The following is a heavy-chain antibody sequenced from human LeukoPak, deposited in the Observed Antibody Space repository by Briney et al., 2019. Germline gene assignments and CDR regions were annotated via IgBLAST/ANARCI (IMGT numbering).Heavy chain of an antibody. V-gene: IGHV1-69*05. CDR2: IIPIFGTA. J-gene: IGHJ5*02. CDR1: GYTFTGYY. Sequence: SVKVSCKASGYTFTGYYMHWVRQAPGQGLEWMGGIIPIFGTANYAQKFQGRVTITTDESTSTAYMELSSLRSEDTAVYYCAKSPAGGWFDPWGQGTLVTVSS. D-gene: IGHD1-14*01. CDR3: AKSPAGGWFDP.